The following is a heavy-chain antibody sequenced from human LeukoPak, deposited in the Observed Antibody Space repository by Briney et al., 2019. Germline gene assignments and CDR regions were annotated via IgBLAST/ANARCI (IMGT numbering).Heavy chain of an antibody. J-gene: IGHJ4*02. CDR1: GGSISSGGYY. D-gene: IGHD3-22*01. CDR3: ARVEDSSGYYYGLDY. V-gene: IGHV4-31*03. Sequence: SQTLSLTCTVSGGSISSGGYYWSWIRQHPGKGLEWIGYIYYSGSAYYNPSLKSRVTISVDTSKNQFSLKLSSVTAADTAVYYCARVEDSSGYYYGLDYWGQGTLVTVSS. CDR2: IYYSGSA.